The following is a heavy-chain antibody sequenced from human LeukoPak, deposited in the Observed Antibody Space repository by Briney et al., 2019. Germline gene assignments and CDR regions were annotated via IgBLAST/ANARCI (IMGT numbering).Heavy chain of an antibody. D-gene: IGHD3-3*01. CDR2: IYYSGST. Sequence: SETLSFTCTVSGGSISSYYWSWIRQPPGKGLEWIGYIYYSGSTNYNPSLKSRVTISVDTSKNQFSLKLSSVTAADTAVYYCARAGGYYGYFDYWGQGTLVTVSS. J-gene: IGHJ4*02. CDR1: GGSISSYY. CDR3: ARAGGYYGYFDY. V-gene: IGHV4-59*01.